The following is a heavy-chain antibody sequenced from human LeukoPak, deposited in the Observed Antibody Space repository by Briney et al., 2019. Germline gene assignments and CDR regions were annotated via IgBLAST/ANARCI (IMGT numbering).Heavy chain of an antibody. J-gene: IGHJ5*02. CDR1: GYTFTGYY. D-gene: IGHD6-6*01. Sequence: ASVKVSCKASGYTFTGYYMHWVRQAPGQGLEWMGWINPNSGVTNYAQKFQGRVTMTRDTSISTAYMELSRLRSDDTAVYYCARGPRIAARPSNWFDPWGQGTLVTVSS. CDR3: ARGPRIAARPSNWFDP. V-gene: IGHV1-2*02. CDR2: INPNSGVT.